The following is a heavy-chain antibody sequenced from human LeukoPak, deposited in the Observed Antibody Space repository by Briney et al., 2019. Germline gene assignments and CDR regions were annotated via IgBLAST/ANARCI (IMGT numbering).Heavy chain of an antibody. CDR3: ARRLGGPDRYYYYGMDV. Sequence: GGSLRLSCAASGFTFSNAWMSWVRQAPGKGLEWVSVIYSGGSTYYADSVRGRFTISRDNSKNTLYLQMNSLRAEDTAVYYCARRLGGPDRYYYYGMDVWGQGTTVTVSS. J-gene: IGHJ6*02. V-gene: IGHV3-53*01. CDR2: IYSGGST. D-gene: IGHD1-26*01. CDR1: GFTFSNAW.